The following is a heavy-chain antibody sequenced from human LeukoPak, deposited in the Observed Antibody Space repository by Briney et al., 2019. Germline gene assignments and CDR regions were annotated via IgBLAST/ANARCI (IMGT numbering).Heavy chain of an antibody. D-gene: IGHD1-7*01. CDR3: ARDRRYNWNYVSDY. CDR2: FDPEDGET. J-gene: IGHJ4*02. Sequence: ASVKVSCKVSGHTLTELSMHWVRQAPGKGLEWMGGFDPEDGETIYAQKLQGRVTMTTDTSTSTAYMELRSLRSDVTAVYYCARDRRYNWNYVSDYWGQGTLVTVSS. CDR1: GHTLTELS. V-gene: IGHV1-24*01.